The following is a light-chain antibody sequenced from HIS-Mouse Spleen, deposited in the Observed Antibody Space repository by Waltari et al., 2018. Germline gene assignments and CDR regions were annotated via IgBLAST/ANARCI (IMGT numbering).Light chain of an antibody. CDR3: QQYNNSYT. CDR2: KIS. J-gene: IGKJ2*01. V-gene: IGKV2-24*01. CDR1: QSLVHSDGNTY. Sequence: DIVMTQTPLSSPVTLGQPASISCRSSQSLVHSDGNTYLSWLQQRPGQPPRLLIYKISNRFSGVPDRFSGSGSGTEFTLTISSLQSEDFAVYYCQQYNNSYTFGQGTKLEIK.